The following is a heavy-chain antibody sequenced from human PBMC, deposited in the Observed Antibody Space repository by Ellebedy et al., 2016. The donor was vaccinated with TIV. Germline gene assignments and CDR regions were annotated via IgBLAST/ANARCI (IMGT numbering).Heavy chain of an antibody. CDR2: IDTDGSGT. CDR1: GFSFSSYW. Sequence: GESLKISCAASGFSFSSYWMHWVRQAPGKGPVWVSRIDTDGSGTTYADSVKGRFTISRDNAKNTLYLQMNSLRAEDTAMYYCVRDPNTMVRGSGDYWGQGALVTVSS. CDR3: VRDPNTMVRGSGDY. D-gene: IGHD3-10*01. V-gene: IGHV3-74*01. J-gene: IGHJ4*02.